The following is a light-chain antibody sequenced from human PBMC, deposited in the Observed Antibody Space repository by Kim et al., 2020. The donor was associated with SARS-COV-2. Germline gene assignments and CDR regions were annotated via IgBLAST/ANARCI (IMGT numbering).Light chain of an antibody. Sequence: EIVMTQSPATLSVSPGERATLSCRASQSVSSNLAWYQQKPGQAPRLLIYGASTRATGIPARFSGSGSGTEFTLTISSLQSEDFAVYYCQHSNNWPPGWTFGQGTKVDIK. CDR1: QSVSSN. V-gene: IGKV3-15*01. CDR2: GAS. J-gene: IGKJ1*01. CDR3: QHSNNWPPGWT.